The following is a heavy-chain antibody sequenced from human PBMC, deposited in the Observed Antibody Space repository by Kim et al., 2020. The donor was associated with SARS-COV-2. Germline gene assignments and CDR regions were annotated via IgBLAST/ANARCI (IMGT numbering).Heavy chain of an antibody. V-gene: IGHV3-11*01. Sequence: DSVKGRFTISRDNAKNSLYLQMNSLRAEDAAVYYCARDLHYDCESGYYAYWGQGTLVTVSS. CDR3: ARDLHYDCESGYYAY. J-gene: IGHJ4*02. D-gene: IGHD3-3*01.